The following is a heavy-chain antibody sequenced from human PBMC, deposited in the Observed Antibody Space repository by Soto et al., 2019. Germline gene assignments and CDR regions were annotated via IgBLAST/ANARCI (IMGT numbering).Heavy chain of an antibody. V-gene: IGHV3-23*01. CDR1: GFTFNNYA. CDR2: ISETGAST. Sequence: EVQLLASGGGLVQPGGALRLSCAASGFTFNNYAITWVRQDAGRGLEWVSTISETGASTYYGDSVRGRFTISRDNSRSTAFLQMNSLRAEDTAVYFCAIWVAGNSIFLQYWGQGTLVTVSS. CDR3: AIWVAGNSIFLQY. J-gene: IGHJ1*01. D-gene: IGHD2-21*01.